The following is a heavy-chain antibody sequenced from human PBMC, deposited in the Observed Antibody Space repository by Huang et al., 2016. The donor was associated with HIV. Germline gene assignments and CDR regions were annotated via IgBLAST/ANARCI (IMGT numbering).Heavy chain of an antibody. CDR3: ARHWEGCFYYYYYIDV. Sequence: QVKLQESGPGLVKSSETLSLTCTVSGASISSDSYYWGWIRQPPGKGLEWIGTLYHTVTTYYSPALKSRLSMSGDTSENQVSLRLRSVTAADTAVYFWARHWEGCFYYYYYIDVWGPGTTVTVSS. D-gene: IGHD3-16*01. CDR2: LYHTVTT. J-gene: IGHJ6*03. CDR1: GASISSDSYY. V-gene: IGHV4-39*01.